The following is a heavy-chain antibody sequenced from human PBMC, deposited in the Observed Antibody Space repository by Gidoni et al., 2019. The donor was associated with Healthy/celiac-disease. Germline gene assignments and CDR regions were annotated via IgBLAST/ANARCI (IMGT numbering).Heavy chain of an antibody. D-gene: IGHD6-13*01. CDR3: ARAGRRSSWSSFDY. CDR2: TYYRSKWYN. Sequence: QVQLQQSGPGLVKPTQTLSLTCASSRNSVCSNSAACNWIRQSPSRGLEWLGRTYYRSKWYNDYAVSVTSRITINPATSTNKFSLQLNSVTPEDTAVYFCARAGRRSSWSSFDYWGQGTLVTVSS. J-gene: IGHJ4*02. V-gene: IGHV6-1*01. CDR1: RNSVCSNSAA.